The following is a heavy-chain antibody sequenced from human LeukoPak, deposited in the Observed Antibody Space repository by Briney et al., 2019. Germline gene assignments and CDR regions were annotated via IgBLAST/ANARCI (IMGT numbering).Heavy chain of an antibody. CDR2: INPSGGST. Sequence: ASVKVSCKASGYTFTSYYMHWVRQAPGQGLEWMGIINPSGGSTSYAQKFQGRVTMTRDTSTSTVYMELSSLRSEDTAVYYCASAPGIAAAGTEDWFDPWGQGTLVTVSS. J-gene: IGHJ5*02. CDR3: ASAPGIAAAGTEDWFDP. D-gene: IGHD6-13*01. CDR1: GYTFTSYY. V-gene: IGHV1-46*01.